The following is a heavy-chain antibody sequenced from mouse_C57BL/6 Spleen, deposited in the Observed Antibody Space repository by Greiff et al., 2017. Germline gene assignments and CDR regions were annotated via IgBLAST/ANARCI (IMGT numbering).Heavy chain of an antibody. CDR3: ARWGDYPFAY. V-gene: IGHV1-78*01. CDR1: GYTFTDHT. D-gene: IGHD2-4*01. CDR2: IYPRDGST. Sequence: QVQLQQPDAELVKPGASVKISCKASGYTFTDHTIHWMKQRPAQGLEWIGYIYPRDGSTKYNEQFKGKATLTAEKSSSTAYMQLNSLTSEDSAVYFCARWGDYPFAYWGQGTLVTVSA. J-gene: IGHJ3*01.